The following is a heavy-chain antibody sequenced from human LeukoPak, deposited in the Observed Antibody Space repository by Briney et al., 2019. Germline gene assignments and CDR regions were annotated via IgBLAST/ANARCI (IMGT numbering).Heavy chain of an antibody. V-gene: IGHV4-34*01. CDR3: ASQGAGPSCTSCYLFDY. Sequence: SETLSLTCAVYGGSFSGYYWSWIRQPPGKGLEWIGEINHSGSTNYNPSLKSRVTISVDTSKNQFSLKLSSVTAADTAVYYCASQGAGPSCTSCYLFDYWGQGTLVTVSS. J-gene: IGHJ4*02. CDR1: GGSFSGYY. CDR2: INHSGST. D-gene: IGHD2-2*01.